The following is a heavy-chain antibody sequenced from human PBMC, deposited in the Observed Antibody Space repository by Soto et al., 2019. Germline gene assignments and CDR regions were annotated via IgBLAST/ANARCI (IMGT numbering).Heavy chain of an antibody. CDR1: GFSFSSYW. CDR2: IKTDGSST. D-gene: IGHD5-18*01. V-gene: IGHV3-74*01. J-gene: IGHJ4*02. CDR3: AKREGNTYGLFH. Sequence: EVQLVESGGGLVQPGGSLRLSCAASGFSFSSYWIHWVRQAPGKGLVWVSRIKTDGSSTDYADSVKGRFTISRDNAKNTLYLQMTSLSAEDTAVYYCAKREGNTYGLFHWGQGPLVTVSS.